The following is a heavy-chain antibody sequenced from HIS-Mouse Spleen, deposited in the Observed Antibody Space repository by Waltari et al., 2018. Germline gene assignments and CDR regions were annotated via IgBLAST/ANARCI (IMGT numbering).Heavy chain of an antibody. CDR1: GFSLSTSAMC. CDR2: IDWDDDK. J-gene: IGHJ4*02. V-gene: IGHV2-70*15. Sequence: QVTLRESGPALVKPTQTLTLTCTFSGFSLSTSAMCVSWIRQPPGKALEWLARIDWDDDKYYSTSLKTRLTISRDTSKNQVVLTMTNMDPLDTATYYCARIAEGYTSGWYAFDYWGQGTLVTVSS. D-gene: IGHD6-19*01. CDR3: ARIAEGYTSGWYAFDY.